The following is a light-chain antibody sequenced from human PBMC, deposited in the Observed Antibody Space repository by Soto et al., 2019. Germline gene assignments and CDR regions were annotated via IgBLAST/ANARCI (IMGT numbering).Light chain of an antibody. Sequence: QSVLTQPPSVSGTPGQRVTISCSGGSSNMGSNTVNWFQQIPGTAPKLLIARNNQRPSGVPDRFSGSKSGTSASLAISGLQSEDEADYYCAAWDDRVSAYIFATPTKLTVL. CDR1: SSNMGSNT. J-gene: IGLJ1*01. CDR3: AAWDDRVSAYI. V-gene: IGLV1-44*01. CDR2: RNN.